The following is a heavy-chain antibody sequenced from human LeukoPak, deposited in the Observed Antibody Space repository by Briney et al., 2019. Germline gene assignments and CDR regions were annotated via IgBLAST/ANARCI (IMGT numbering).Heavy chain of an antibody. J-gene: IGHJ4*02. CDR2: VYYSGTP. CDR3: ATESWIQGEGY. Sequence: SETLSLTCTVSGGSISGTYYYWGWIRQPPGKGLEWIGSVYYSGTPYYNPSLNSRVTISVDTSKNQFSLKLTSVTAADTAVYYCATESWIQGEGYWGQGTLVSVSS. V-gene: IGHV4-39*01. D-gene: IGHD5-18*01. CDR1: GGSISGTYYY.